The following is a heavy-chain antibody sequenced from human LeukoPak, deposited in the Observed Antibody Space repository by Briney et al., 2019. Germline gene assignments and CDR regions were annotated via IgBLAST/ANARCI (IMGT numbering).Heavy chain of an antibody. J-gene: IGHJ1*01. V-gene: IGHV1-69*04. CDR1: GGTFSSYA. D-gene: IGHD3-22*01. Sequence: SVKVSCKASGGTFSSYAISWARQAPGQGLEWMGRIIPILGIANYAQKFQGRVTITADKSTSTAYMELSSLRSEDTAVYYCARQAMIVVVIPEYFQHWGQGTLVTVSS. CDR2: IIPILGIA. CDR3: ARQAMIVVVIPEYFQH.